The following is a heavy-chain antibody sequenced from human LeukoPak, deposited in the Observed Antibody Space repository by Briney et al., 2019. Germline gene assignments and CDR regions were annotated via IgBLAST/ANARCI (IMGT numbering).Heavy chain of an antibody. CDR2: IYYSGST. CDR3: ARDVTMVRGAAPLYFDY. CDR1: GGSISSGDYY. D-gene: IGHD3-10*01. V-gene: IGHV4-30-4*01. Sequence: SETLSLTCTVSGGSISSGDYYWSWIRQPLGKGLEWIGYIYYSGSTYYNPSLKSRVTISVDTSKNQFSLKLSSVTAADTAVYYCARDVTMVRGAAPLYFDYWGQGTLVTVSS. J-gene: IGHJ4*02.